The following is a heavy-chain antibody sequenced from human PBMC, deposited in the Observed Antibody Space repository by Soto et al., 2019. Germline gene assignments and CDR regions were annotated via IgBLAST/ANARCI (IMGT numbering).Heavy chain of an antibody. V-gene: IGHV1-69*13. J-gene: IGHJ6*02. Sequence: ASVKVSCKASGGTFSSYAISWVRQAPGQGLEWMRGIIPIFGTANYAQKFQGRVTITADESTSTAYMELSSLRSEDTAVYYCARDITPVPAGGDYYYYYGMDVWGQGTTVTVSS. CDR1: GGTFSSYA. CDR3: ARDITPVPAGGDYYYYYGMDV. D-gene: IGHD2-2*01. CDR2: IIPIFGTA.